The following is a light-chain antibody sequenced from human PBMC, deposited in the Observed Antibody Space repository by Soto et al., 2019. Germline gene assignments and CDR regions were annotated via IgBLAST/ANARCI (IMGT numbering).Light chain of an antibody. Sequence: ENVLTQSPATLSLSPGERATLSCRASQSVASALAWYQQKPGQAPRLLIYDATNRATGIPARFSGSGSGTDFILTISSLETEDFAVYYCQQRGTWPHTLGKRTKMEIK. CDR2: DAT. V-gene: IGKV3-11*01. CDR1: QSVASA. J-gene: IGKJ2*01. CDR3: QQRGTWPHT.